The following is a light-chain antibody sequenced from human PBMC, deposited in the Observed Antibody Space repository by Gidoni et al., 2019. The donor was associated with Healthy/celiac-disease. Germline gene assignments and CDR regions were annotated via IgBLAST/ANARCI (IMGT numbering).Light chain of an antibody. CDR1: QSVSSY. J-gene: IGKJ2*01. Sequence: EILLTQSPATLSLSPGERATLSCRASQSVSSYLAWYQQKPGQAPRLLIYDASNRATGIPARFSGSGSGTDFTLTISSLEPEDFAVYYCQQRRAFGQGTKLEIK. V-gene: IGKV3-11*01. CDR2: DAS. CDR3: QQRRA.